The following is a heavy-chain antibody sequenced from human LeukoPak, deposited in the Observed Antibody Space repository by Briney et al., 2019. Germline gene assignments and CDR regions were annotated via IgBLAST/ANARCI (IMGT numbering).Heavy chain of an antibody. CDR3: ASLRTGDFDY. D-gene: IGHD3-10*01. J-gene: IGHJ4*02. CDR2: IYYSGST. CDR1: GGSFSGYY. V-gene: IGHV4-34*01. Sequence: SETLSLTCAVYGGSFSGYYWSWIRQPPGKGLEWIGNIYYSGSTYYNPSFKSRLTISVDTSKNQFSLKLSSVTAANTAVYYCASLRTGDFDYWGQGALVTVSS.